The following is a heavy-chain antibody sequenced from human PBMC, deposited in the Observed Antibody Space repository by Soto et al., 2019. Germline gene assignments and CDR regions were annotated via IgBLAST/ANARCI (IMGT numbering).Heavy chain of an antibody. V-gene: IGHV4-39*01. CDR3: ARRPIRLPDIAAAGTRGWFDP. CDR1: GGSISSSSYY. CDR2: IYYSGST. D-gene: IGHD6-13*01. Sequence: PSETLSLTCTVSGGSISSSSYYWGWIRQPPGKGLEWIGSIYYSGSTYYNPSLKSRVTISVDTSKNQFSLKLSSVTAADTVVYYCARRPIRLPDIAAAGTRGWFDPWGQGTLVTVSS. J-gene: IGHJ5*02.